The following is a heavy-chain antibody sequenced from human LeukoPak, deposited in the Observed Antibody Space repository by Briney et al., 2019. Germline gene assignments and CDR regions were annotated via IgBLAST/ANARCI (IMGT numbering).Heavy chain of an antibody. V-gene: IGHV3-48*04. CDR3: ARDRGGSYSAIDY. CDR2: ISSSSSTI. Sequence: GGSLRLSCAASGFTFSSYSMDWVRQAPGKGLEWVSFISSSSSTIYYADSVKGRFTISRDNAKNSLYLQMNSLRAEDTAVYHCARDRGGSYSAIDYWGQGTLVTVSS. CDR1: GFTFSSYS. D-gene: IGHD1-26*01. J-gene: IGHJ4*02.